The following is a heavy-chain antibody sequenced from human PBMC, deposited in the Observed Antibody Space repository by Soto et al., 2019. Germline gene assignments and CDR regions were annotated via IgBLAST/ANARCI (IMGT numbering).Heavy chain of an antibody. V-gene: IGHV3-30-3*01. Sequence: SLRLSCAASGFTFSSYAMHWVRQAPGKGLEWVAVISYDGSNKYYADSVKGRFTISRDNSKNTLYLQMNSLRAEDTAVYYCARVPSYYYDSSGPHDYWGQGTLVTVSS. D-gene: IGHD3-22*01. J-gene: IGHJ4*02. CDR3: ARVPSYYYDSSGPHDY. CDR1: GFTFSSYA. CDR2: ISYDGSNK.